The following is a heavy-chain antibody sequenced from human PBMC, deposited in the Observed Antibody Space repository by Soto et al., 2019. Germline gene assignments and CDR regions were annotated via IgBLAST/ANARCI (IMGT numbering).Heavy chain of an antibody. CDR1: GYTFTANG. D-gene: IGHD2-2*01. Sequence: QVQLVQSGAEVKKPGASVKVSCKASGYTFTANGLHWVRQAPGQNLEWMGWIHTANGDTAYSQEFQRRVTFTRDISATTLYMELSSLRSEDTAVYYCARDTAMTPHYYFDYWGQGTLVTVSS. CDR2: IHTANGDT. CDR3: ARDTAMTPHYYFDY. J-gene: IGHJ4*02. V-gene: IGHV1-3*04.